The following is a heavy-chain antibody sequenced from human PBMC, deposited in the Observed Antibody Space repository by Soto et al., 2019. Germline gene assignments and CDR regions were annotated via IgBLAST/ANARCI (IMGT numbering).Heavy chain of an antibody. Sequence: VQLQESGPGLVKPSETLSLTCTVSGGSISSYYWSWIRQPPGKGLEWVSSISSSSSYIYYADSVKGRFTISRDNAKNSLYLQMNSLRAEDTAVYYCAREGSSGLLWGQGTLVTVSS. CDR1: GGSISSYY. V-gene: IGHV3-21*01. D-gene: IGHD3-22*01. CDR2: ISSSSSYI. CDR3: AREGSSGLL. J-gene: IGHJ4*02.